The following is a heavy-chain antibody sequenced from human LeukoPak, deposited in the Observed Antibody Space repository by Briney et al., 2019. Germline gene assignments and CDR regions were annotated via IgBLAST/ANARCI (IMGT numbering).Heavy chain of an antibody. Sequence: GTSVKVSCKASGFTFTSSAMQWVRQARGQRLEWIGWIVVGSGNTNYAQKFQERVTITRDMSTSTAYMELSSLRSEDTAVYYCAAVPGPPVERYFDYWGQGTLVTVSS. CDR1: GFTFTSSA. V-gene: IGHV1-58*02. CDR2: IVVGSGNT. J-gene: IGHJ4*02. CDR3: AAVPGPPVERYFDY.